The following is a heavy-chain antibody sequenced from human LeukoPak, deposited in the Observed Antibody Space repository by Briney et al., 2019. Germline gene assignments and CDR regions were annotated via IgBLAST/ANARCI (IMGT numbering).Heavy chain of an antibody. Sequence: GGSLRLSCAASGFTFHGHAMHWVRQVPGKGLEWVSLISGDGGSTYYADSAKGRFTISRDNSKNSLHLQMNSLTTEDTALYYCARGDQWLIHYWGQGTLVTVSS. CDR2: ISGDGGST. V-gene: IGHV3-43*02. CDR1: GFTFHGHA. J-gene: IGHJ4*02. CDR3: ARGDQWLIHY. D-gene: IGHD6-19*01.